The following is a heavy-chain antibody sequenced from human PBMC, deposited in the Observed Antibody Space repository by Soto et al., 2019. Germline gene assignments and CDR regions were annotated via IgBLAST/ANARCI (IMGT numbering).Heavy chain of an antibody. Sequence: ASVKVSCKTSGYSFTGYSVHWVRQAPGHGPEWMGWINPNSGGTNYAQKFQGWVTMTRDTSISTAYMELSRLRSDDTAVYYCARGLDSSGPMLVNWGQGTLVTVSS. D-gene: IGHD3-22*01. V-gene: IGHV1-2*04. CDR1: GYSFTGYS. CDR2: INPNSGGT. CDR3: ARGLDSSGPMLVN. J-gene: IGHJ4*02.